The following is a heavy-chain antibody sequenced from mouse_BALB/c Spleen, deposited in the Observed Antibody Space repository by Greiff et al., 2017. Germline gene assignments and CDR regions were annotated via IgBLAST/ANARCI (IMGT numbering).Heavy chain of an antibody. V-gene: IGHV1-7*01. J-gene: IGHJ3*01. CDR2: INPSTGYT. Sequence: QVQLKESGAELAKPGASVKMSCKASGYTFTSYWMHWVKQRPGQGLEWIGYINPSTGYTEYNQKFKDKATLTADKSSSTAYMQLSSLTSEDSAVYYCARPNGNFWFAYWGQGTLVTVSA. CDR3: ARPNGNFWFAY. D-gene: IGHD2-1*01. CDR1: GYTFTSYW.